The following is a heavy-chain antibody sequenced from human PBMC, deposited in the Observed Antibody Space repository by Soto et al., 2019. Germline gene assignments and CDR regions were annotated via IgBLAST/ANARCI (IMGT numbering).Heavy chain of an antibody. Sequence: SETLSLTCTVSGGSISSSSYYWGWIRQPPGKGLEWIGSIYYSGSTYYNPSLKSRVTISVDTSKNQFSLKLSSVTAADTAVYYCARLEWTNDYYYYMDVWGKGTTVTVSS. CDR3: ARLEWTNDYYYYMDV. CDR1: GGSISSSSYY. D-gene: IGHD2-8*01. CDR2: IYYSGST. V-gene: IGHV4-39*01. J-gene: IGHJ6*03.